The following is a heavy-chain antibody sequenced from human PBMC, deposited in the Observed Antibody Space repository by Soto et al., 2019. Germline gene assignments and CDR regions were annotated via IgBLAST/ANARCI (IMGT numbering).Heavy chain of an antibody. J-gene: IGHJ4*02. CDR2: IDSGDGTT. CDR3: VRPYYSSSWFPFDR. CDR1: GFDFGDYY. V-gene: IGHV3-11*01. Sequence: PGGSLRRYCTGSGFDFGDYYMSWIRHAPGKGLEWVSYIDSGDGTTYYTDSVKGRFTISRDNAKKTVYLQMSSLRVEGTALYYCVRPYYSSSWFPFDRWGQGTLVTVSS. D-gene: IGHD6-13*01.